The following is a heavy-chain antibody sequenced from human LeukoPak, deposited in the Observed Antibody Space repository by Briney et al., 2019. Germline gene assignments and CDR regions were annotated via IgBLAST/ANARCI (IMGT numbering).Heavy chain of an antibody. CDR3: ARDRGSTPQDIVATIPPGY. D-gene: IGHD5-12*01. CDR2: ISSSSSYI. V-gene: IGHV3-21*01. Sequence: GGSLRLSCAASGFTFSSYSMNWVRQAPGKGLEWVSSISSSSSYIYYADSVKGRFTISRDNAKNSLYLQMNSLRAEDTAVYYCARDRGSTPQDIVATIPPGYWGQGTLVTVSS. J-gene: IGHJ4*02. CDR1: GFTFSSYS.